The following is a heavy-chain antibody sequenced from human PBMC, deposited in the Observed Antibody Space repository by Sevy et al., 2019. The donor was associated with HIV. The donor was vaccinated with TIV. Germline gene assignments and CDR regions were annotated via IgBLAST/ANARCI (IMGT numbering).Heavy chain of an antibody. CDR2: IYLGDSDT. V-gene: IGHV5-51*01. Sequence: GESLKISCKGSGYSSSNYWIGWVRQMPGKGLEWMGIIYLGDSDTRYSPSFQGQVNMLVDKSISTAFLQWSSLKASDTAMYYCARLNCGGNVQVAFDIWGQGTMVTVS. J-gene: IGHJ3*02. CDR3: ARLNCGGNVQVAFDI. CDR1: GYSSSNYW. D-gene: IGHD2-21*01.